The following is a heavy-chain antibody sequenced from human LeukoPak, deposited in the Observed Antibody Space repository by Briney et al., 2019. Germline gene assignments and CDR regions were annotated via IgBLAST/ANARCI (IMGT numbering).Heavy chain of an antibody. J-gene: IGHJ5*02. CDR3: ARGVLLWFGKLNWFDP. CDR1: GYTFTSYD. D-gene: IGHD3-10*01. CDR2: MNPNSGNT. V-gene: IGHV1-8*01. Sequence: ASVKVSCKASGYTFTSYDINWVRQATGQGLEWMGWMNPNSGNTGYAQKFQGRVTMTRNTSISTAYMELSSLRSEDTAVYYCARGVLLWFGKLNWFDPWGQGTLVTVSS.